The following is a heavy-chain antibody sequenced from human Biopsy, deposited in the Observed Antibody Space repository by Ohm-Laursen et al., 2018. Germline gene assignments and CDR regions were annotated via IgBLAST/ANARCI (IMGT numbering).Heavy chain of an antibody. Sequence: SLRLSCAASGFTFSRHGMHWIRQAPGKGLEWVAVIWSDGNNKYYADSVKGRFTISRDTSRNTLYMQMNSLRVEDTALYYCARDAEEFDSSGPRFDYWGQGTLVTVSS. J-gene: IGHJ4*02. CDR3: ARDAEEFDSSGPRFDY. D-gene: IGHD3-22*01. CDR1: GFTFSRHG. CDR2: IWSDGNNK. V-gene: IGHV3-33*01.